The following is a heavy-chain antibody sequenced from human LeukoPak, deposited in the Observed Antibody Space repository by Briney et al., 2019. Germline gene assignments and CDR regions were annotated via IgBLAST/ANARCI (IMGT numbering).Heavy chain of an antibody. CDR1: GGSISSNY. J-gene: IGHJ5*02. V-gene: IGHV4-59*04. CDR2: IYNSGTT. D-gene: IGHD3-10*01. Sequence: SETLSLTCTVSGGSISSNYWSWIRQPPGKGLEWIGYIYNSGTTYYNPSLKSRVTISVDTSKNHFSLKLSSVTAADTAVYYCARRYYYVSGSYYNHFDPWGQGTLVTVST. CDR3: ARRYYYVSGSYYNHFDP.